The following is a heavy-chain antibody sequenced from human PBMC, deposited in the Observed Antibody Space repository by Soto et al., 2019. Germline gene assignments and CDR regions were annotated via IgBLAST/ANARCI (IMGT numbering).Heavy chain of an antibody. V-gene: IGHV3-7*01. CDR1: GFIFSHYW. CDR3: ARGGSESDY. J-gene: IGHJ4*02. Sequence: EVQLVESGGGLVQPGGSLRLSCAASGFIFSHYWMTWVRQAPGKGLEWVANMKEDGSEKNYVDSVKGRFTISRDNAKNSLYLQMNSLRAEDTAMYYCARGGSESDYWGQGTLVTVSS. D-gene: IGHD3-16*01. CDR2: MKEDGSEK.